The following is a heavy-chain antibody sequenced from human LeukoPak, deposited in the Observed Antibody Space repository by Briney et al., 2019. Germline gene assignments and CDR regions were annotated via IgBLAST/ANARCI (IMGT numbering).Heavy chain of an antibody. J-gene: IGHJ4*02. CDR1: GFTFSTYE. V-gene: IGHV3-48*03. CDR2: IGRSGSTV. CDR3: AREPPLVGVIMFGTDY. Sequence: GGSLRLSCAASGFTFSTYEMNWVRQAPGKGLEWVSYIGRSGSTVYYADSVKGRFAISRDNAKNSLYLQMNSLRAEDTSVYYCAREPPLVGVIMFGTDYWGQGTLVTVSS. D-gene: IGHD3-10*01.